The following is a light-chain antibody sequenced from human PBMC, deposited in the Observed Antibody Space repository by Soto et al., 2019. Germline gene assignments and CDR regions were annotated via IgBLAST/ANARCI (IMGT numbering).Light chain of an antibody. CDR2: EDS. J-gene: IGLJ1*01. Sequence: QSVLTQPASVSGSPGQSITISCTGTSSDVGSYNQVSWYQQHPGKAPKLIIYEDSRRPSGVSYRFSGSKSGNTASLTISGLQAEDEADYYCCSCAGSVTYVFGIGTKVTVL. CDR3: CSCAGSVTYV. V-gene: IGLV2-23*01. CDR1: SSDVGSYNQ.